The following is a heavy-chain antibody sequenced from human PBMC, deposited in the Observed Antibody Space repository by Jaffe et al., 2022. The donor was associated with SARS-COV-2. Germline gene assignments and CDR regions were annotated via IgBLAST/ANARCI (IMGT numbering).Heavy chain of an antibody. CDR1: GYTFTGYY. V-gene: IGHV1-2*06. CDR3: AREDDYGDHYYYYGMDV. J-gene: IGHJ6*02. D-gene: IGHD4-17*01. Sequence: QVQLVQSGAEVKKPGASVKVSCKASGYTFTGYYMHWVRQAPGQGLEWMGRINPNSGGTNYAQKFQGRVTMTRDTSISTAYMELSRLRSDDTAVYYCAREDDYGDHYYYYGMDVWGQGTTVTVSS. CDR2: INPNSGGT.